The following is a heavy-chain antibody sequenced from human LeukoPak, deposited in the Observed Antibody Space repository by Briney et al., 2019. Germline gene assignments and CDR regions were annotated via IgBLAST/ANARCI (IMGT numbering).Heavy chain of an antibody. CDR1: GFTFSSYE. V-gene: IGHV3-48*03. CDR3: ARDPQDH. CDR2: ISRSGSTM. J-gene: IGHJ4*02. Sequence: PGGSLRLSCAASGFTFSSYEMNWVRQAPGKGLEWVSYISRSGSTMYYADSVKGRFTISRDNAQNSLYLRMYSLRPEDTAVYYCARDPQDHWGQGTLVTVSS.